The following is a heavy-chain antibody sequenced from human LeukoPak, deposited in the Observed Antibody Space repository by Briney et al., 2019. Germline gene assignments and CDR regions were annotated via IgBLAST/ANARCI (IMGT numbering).Heavy chain of an antibody. CDR3: AISPSGSYSYEGG. V-gene: IGHV3-30*01. CDR2: ISYDGSNK. CDR1: GFTFSSYA. J-gene: IGHJ4*02. Sequence: GGSLRLSCAASGFTFSSYAMHWVRQAPGKGLEWVAVISYDGSNKYYADSVKGRFTISRDNSKNTLYLQMNSLRAEDTAVYYCAISPSGSYSYEGGWGQGTLVTVSS. D-gene: IGHD1-26*01.